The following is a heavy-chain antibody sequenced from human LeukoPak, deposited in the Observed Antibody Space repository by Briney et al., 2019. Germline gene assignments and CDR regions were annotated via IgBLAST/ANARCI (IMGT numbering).Heavy chain of an antibody. D-gene: IGHD3-3*01. CDR2: INAGNVNT. Sequence: ASVKVSCKASGYTFTSYAMHWVRQAPGQRLEWMGWINAGNVNTKYSQKFQGRVTITRDTSASTAYMELSSLRSEDTAVYYCARGPLTIFGVDPVDYWGQGTLVTVSS. V-gene: IGHV1-3*01. CDR3: ARGPLTIFGVDPVDY. CDR1: GYTFTSYA. J-gene: IGHJ4*02.